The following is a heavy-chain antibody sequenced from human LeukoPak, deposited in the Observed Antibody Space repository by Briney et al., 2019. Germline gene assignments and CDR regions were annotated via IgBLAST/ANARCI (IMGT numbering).Heavy chain of an antibody. CDR1: GFPLSTFW. J-gene: IGHJ4*02. CDR3: ASARRRIYGDYEDY. CDR2: IKQDGTET. V-gene: IGHV3-7*01. D-gene: IGHD4-17*01. Sequence: PGGSLRLSCAASGFPLSTFWMSWIRQAPGKGLEWVANIKQDGTETYYIDSVKGRFTISRDNAKNSLYLQMNSLRAEDTAVYYCASARRRIYGDYEDYWGQGTLVTVSS.